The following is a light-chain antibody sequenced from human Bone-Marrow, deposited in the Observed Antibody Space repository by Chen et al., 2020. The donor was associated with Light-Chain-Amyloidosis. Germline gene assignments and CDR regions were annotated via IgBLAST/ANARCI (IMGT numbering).Light chain of an antibody. Sequence: SYELTQPPSVSVSPGQTARITCSGDDLPTKYAYWYQQTPGQAPVLVIHRDTERPSGISERFSGSSSGTTATLTNSGVQAEDEADYHCQSADSSGTYEVIFGGGTKLTVL. V-gene: IGLV3-25*03. CDR1: DLPTKY. CDR3: QSADSSGTYEVI. J-gene: IGLJ2*01. CDR2: RDT.